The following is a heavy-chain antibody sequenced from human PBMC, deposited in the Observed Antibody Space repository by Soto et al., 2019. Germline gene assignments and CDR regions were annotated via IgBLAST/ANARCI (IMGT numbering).Heavy chain of an antibody. D-gene: IGHD6-13*01. Sequence: SETLSLTCTVSGGSISSYYWSWIRQPPGKGVEWIGYIYYSGSTNYNPSLKSRVTISVDTSKNQFSLKLSSVTAADTAVYYCARGPYSSSWSHYYYYGMDVWGQGXTVTVSS. CDR1: GGSISSYY. J-gene: IGHJ6*02. CDR2: IYYSGST. CDR3: ARGPYSSSWSHYYYYGMDV. V-gene: IGHV4-59*01.